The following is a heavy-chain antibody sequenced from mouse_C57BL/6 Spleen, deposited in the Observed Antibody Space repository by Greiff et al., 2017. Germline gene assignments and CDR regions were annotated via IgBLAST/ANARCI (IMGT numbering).Heavy chain of an antibody. CDR3: ARDPGLLYYFDY. J-gene: IGHJ2*01. V-gene: IGHV5-16*01. CDR2: INYDGSST. CDR1: GFTFSDYY. Sequence: DVHLVESEGGLVQPGSSMKLSCTASGFTFSDYYMAWVRQVPEKGLEWVANINYDGSSTYYLDSLKSRFIISRDNAKNILYLQMSSLKSEDTATYYCARDPGLLYYFDYWGQGTTLTVSS. D-gene: IGHD1-1*01.